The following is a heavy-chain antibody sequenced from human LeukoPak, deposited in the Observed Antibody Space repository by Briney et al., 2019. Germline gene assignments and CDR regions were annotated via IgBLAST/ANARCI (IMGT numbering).Heavy chain of an antibody. J-gene: IGHJ4*02. Sequence: SETLSLTCTVSGGSISSYYWSWIRQPPGKGLEWIGYIYYSGSTNYNPSLKSRVTISVDTSKNQFSLKLSSVTAADTAVYYCARQGPYGDYSDYWGQGTLVTVSS. CDR3: ARQGPYGDYSDY. CDR2: IYYSGST. D-gene: IGHD4-17*01. V-gene: IGHV4-59*08. CDR1: GGSISSYY.